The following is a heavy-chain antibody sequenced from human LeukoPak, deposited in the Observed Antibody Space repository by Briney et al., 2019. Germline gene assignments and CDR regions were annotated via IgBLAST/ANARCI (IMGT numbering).Heavy chain of an antibody. CDR2: VVTTGTT. CDR3: ATPRDSQWLRSAFDI. CDR1: GGFIGSGGYS. J-gene: IGHJ3*02. V-gene: IGHV4-30-4*07. D-gene: IGHD3-22*01. Sequence: SQTLSLTCAVSGGFIGSGGYSWWWVRQPPGKGLEWIGYVVTTGTTYYNPSLNSRLTISLDVSKNQLSLKLRSVTAADTAVYYCATPRDSQWLRSAFDIWGQGTMVTVSS.